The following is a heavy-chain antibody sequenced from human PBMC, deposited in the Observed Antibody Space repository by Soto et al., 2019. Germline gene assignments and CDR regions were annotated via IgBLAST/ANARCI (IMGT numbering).Heavy chain of an antibody. CDR1: GGYISSYY. Sequence: SESLSLTCTVYGGYISSYYCRWIGQPPGKGLEWIGYIYYSGSTNYNPSLKSRVTISVDTSKNQFSLKLSSVTAADTAVYYCARGRIQLWYPFDYWGQGTLVTVS. J-gene: IGHJ4*02. V-gene: IGHV4-59*01. D-gene: IGHD5-18*01. CDR3: ARGRIQLWYPFDY. CDR2: IYYSGST.